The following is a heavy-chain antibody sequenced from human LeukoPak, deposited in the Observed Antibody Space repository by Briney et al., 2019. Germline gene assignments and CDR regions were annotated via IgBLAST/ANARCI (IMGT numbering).Heavy chain of an antibody. CDR3: ARDDGSSGWTAWFDP. J-gene: IGHJ5*02. Sequence: SETLSLTCTVSGGSISSYYWSWIRQPAGKGLEWIWRVYTSGSTNYNPSLKSRVTMSVDTSKNQFSLKLSSVTAADTAVYYCARDDGSSGWTAWFDPWGQGTLVTVSS. CDR2: VYTSGST. D-gene: IGHD6-19*01. V-gene: IGHV4-4*07. CDR1: GGSISSYY.